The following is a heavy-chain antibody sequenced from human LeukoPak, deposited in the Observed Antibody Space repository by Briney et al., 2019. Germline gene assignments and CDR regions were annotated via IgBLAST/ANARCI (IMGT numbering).Heavy chain of an antibody. D-gene: IGHD2-2*01. Sequence: ASVKVSCKASGGTFISYAISWVRQAPGQGLEWMGGIIPIFGTANYAQKFQGRVTITADESTSTAYMELSSLRSEDTAVYYCARAPPPYCSSTSCYWTHYYYYGMDVWGQGTTVTVSS. CDR3: ARAPPPYCSSTSCYWTHYYYYGMDV. J-gene: IGHJ6*02. CDR2: IIPIFGTA. V-gene: IGHV1-69*13. CDR1: GGTFISYA.